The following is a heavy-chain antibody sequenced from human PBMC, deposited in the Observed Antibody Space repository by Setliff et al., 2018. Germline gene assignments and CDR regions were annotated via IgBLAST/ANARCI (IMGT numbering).Heavy chain of an antibody. V-gene: IGHV3-7*01. CDR1: GFTFSSSS. D-gene: IGHD3-3*01. Sequence: GGSLRLYCAASGFTFSSSSMTWVRQAPGKGLEWVANMNQDGSERYYVDSVKGRFTISRDNAKNTLYLQMNSLRAEDTGVYYCARDLSGRSDSWGQGTLVTVSS. CDR3: ARDLSGRSDS. J-gene: IGHJ4*02. CDR2: MNQDGSER.